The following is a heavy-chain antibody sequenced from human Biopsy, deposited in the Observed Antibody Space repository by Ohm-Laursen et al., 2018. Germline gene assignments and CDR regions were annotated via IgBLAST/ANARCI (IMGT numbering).Heavy chain of an antibody. D-gene: IGHD1-14*01. CDR1: GDSISSDYY. Sequence: TLSLTCTVSGDSISSDYYWTWIRQVPGEGLEWIAYMHHSGPTYTYYNPSLKSRVAISVEVSKNQFSLKVSSVTAADTAVYFCTRKPNSLYYCDHWGQGTLVTVSS. V-gene: IGHV4-31*03. CDR2: MHHSGPT. CDR3: TRKPNSLYYCDH. J-gene: IGHJ4*02.